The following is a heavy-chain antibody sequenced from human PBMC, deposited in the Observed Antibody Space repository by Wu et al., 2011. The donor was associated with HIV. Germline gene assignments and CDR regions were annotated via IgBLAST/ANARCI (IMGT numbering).Heavy chain of an antibody. CDR2: IITMFGTT. J-gene: IGHJ3*01. D-gene: IGHD2-2*01. Sequence: QVHLVQSGTEVKKPGFSVKVSCKVSGDTFNNHAMTWVRQAPGQGLEWMGGIITMFGTTNYPQRFQGRVTVSADESKSTVYMELTSLRSEDTAVYYCAREYIVVAPAARGGDAFDLWGQGTMVTVSS. CDR3: AREYIVVAPAARGGDAFDL. V-gene: IGHV1-69*12. CDR1: GDTFNNHA.